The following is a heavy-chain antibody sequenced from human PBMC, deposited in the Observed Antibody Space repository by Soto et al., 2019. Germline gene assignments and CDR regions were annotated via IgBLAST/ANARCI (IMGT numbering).Heavy chain of an antibody. CDR3: ARLGSYGYSDYYYYGMDV. V-gene: IGHV5-51*01. CDR2: IYPGDSDT. Sequence: GESLRMCGDGSGYSFTIYWIGWVLQMPGKGLEWMGIIYPGDSDTRYSPSFQGQVTISADRSISTAYLQWSSLKASDTAMYYCARLGSYGYSDYYYYGMDVWGQGTTVTVSS. CDR1: GYSFTIYW. J-gene: IGHJ6*02. D-gene: IGHD5-18*01.